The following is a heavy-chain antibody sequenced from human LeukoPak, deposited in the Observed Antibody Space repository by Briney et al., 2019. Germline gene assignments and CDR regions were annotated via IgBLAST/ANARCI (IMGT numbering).Heavy chain of an antibody. Sequence: ASVKVSCKASGYTFTSYYMHWVRQAPGKGLEWMGGFDPEDGETIYAQKFQGRVTMTEDTSTDTAYMELSSLRSEDTAVYYCASLRRDCSSTSCYTGAGTTFDYWGQGTLVTVSS. V-gene: IGHV1-24*01. CDR2: FDPEDGET. D-gene: IGHD2-2*02. CDR3: ASLRRDCSSTSCYTGAGTTFDY. J-gene: IGHJ4*02. CDR1: GYTFTSYY.